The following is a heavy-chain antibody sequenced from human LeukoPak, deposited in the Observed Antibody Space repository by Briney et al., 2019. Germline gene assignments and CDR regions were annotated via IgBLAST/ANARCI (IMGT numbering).Heavy chain of an antibody. CDR3: AKGTPIVVVPAAMIPGSPYYYMDV. CDR1: GFTFSSYA. CDR2: ISGSGGST. D-gene: IGHD2-2*01. Sequence: GGSLRLSCAASGFTFSSYAMSWVRQAPGKGLEWVSAISGSGGSTYYADSVKGRFAISRDNSKNTLYLQMNSLRAEDTAVYYCAKGTPIVVVPAAMIPGSPYYYMDVWGKGTTVTISS. J-gene: IGHJ6*03. V-gene: IGHV3-23*01.